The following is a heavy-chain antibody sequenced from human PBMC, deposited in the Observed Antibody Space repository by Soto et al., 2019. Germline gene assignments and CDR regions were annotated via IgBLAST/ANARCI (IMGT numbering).Heavy chain of an antibody. CDR1: GYTFANYG. Sequence: QVQLVQSGPEFKRPVASVKVSCKASGYTFANYGISWVRQAPGQGLEWMGWSSEYKGNTDYAQKFEGRVTMTSDTSTNTAYMELRSLSSDDTAIYYCARDRSSSDYWGQGTLVIVSS. CDR2: SSEYKGNT. CDR3: ARDRSSSDY. J-gene: IGHJ4*02. D-gene: IGHD3-10*01. V-gene: IGHV1-18*01.